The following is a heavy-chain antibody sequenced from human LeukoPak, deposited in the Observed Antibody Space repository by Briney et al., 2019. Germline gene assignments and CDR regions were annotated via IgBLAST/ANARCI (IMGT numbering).Heavy chain of an antibody. J-gene: IGHJ4*02. Sequence: GGSLRLSCAASGFTVSSNYMSWVRQAPGKGLEWVSVIYSGGSTYYADSVKGRFTISRHHSKNTLYLQMNSLRAEDTAVYYCARDQGYCGGDCPPDYWGQGTLVTVSS. CDR3: ARDQGYCGGDCPPDY. V-gene: IGHV3-53*04. CDR2: IYSGGST. D-gene: IGHD2-21*02. CDR1: GFTVSSNY.